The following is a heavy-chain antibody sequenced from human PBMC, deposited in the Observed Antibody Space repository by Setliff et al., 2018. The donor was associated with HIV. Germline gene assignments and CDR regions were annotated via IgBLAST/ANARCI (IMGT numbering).Heavy chain of an antibody. CDR3: AKRRQLAEDYY. D-gene: IGHD6-6*01. V-gene: IGHV3-23*01. CDR2: ISGSGGST. CDR1: GFTVSSYA. Sequence: GGSLRLSCAASGFTVSSYAMNWVRQAPGKGLEWVSTISGSGGSTYYADSVKGRFTISRDNSKNTLYLQMNGLRAEDTAVYYCAKRRQLAEDYYWGQGTLVTVSS. J-gene: IGHJ4*02.